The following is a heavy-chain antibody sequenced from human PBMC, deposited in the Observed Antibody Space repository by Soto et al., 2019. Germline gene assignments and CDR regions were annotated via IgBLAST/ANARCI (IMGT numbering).Heavy chain of an antibody. D-gene: IGHD3-10*01. CDR1: GGSISSGDYY. CDR3: ARADKGVVQGVIIDYYYYGMDV. J-gene: IGHJ6*02. CDR2: IHYSGST. Sequence: SETLSLTCTVSGGSISSGDYYWSWIRQPPGKGLEWIGYIHYSGSTYHNPSLKSRVTISVDTSKNQFSLKLSSVTAADTAVYYCARADKGVVQGVIIDYYYYGMDVWGQGTTVTVSS. V-gene: IGHV4-30-4*01.